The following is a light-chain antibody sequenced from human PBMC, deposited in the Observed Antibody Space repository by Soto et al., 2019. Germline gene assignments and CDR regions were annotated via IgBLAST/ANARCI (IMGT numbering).Light chain of an antibody. V-gene: IGLV2-14*01. J-gene: IGLJ2*01. CDR3: SSYTSSSTLV. Sequence: QSALTQPASVSGSPGQSITISCTGTSSDVGGYNYVSWYQQHPGKAPKLMIYEVSNRPSGVSNRFSGSKSGNTASLTISGLQDEDEAEYYCSSYTSSSTLVFGGGTKVTVL. CDR1: SSDVGGYNY. CDR2: EVS.